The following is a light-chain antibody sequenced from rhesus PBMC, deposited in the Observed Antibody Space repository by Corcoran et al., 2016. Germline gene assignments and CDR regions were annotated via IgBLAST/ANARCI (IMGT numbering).Light chain of an antibody. J-gene: IGKJ2*01. Sequence: DIQMTQSPSALSASVGYRATISCRASQNIDSNLAWYQQKPGKAPKLLIYAASSLQTGIPSRFRGSGSGTDFTLTISSLQPEDSATYYCQHYYDDPYSFGQGTKVEVK. V-gene: IGKV1S8*01. CDR2: AAS. CDR3: QHYYDDPYS. CDR1: QNIDSN.